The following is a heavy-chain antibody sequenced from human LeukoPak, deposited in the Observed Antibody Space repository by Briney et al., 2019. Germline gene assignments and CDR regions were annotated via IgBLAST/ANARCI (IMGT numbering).Heavy chain of an antibody. D-gene: IGHD3-10*01. J-gene: IGHJ6*03. CDR1: GFTFSSYG. CDR3: AKDGEYYYYMDV. Sequence: GGSLRLSCAASGFTFSSYGMHWVRQAPGKGLEWAAFIRYDGSNKYYADSVKGRFTISRDNSKNTLYLQMNSLRAEDTAVYYCAKDGEYYYYMDVWGKGTTVTVSS. CDR2: IRYDGSNK. V-gene: IGHV3-30*02.